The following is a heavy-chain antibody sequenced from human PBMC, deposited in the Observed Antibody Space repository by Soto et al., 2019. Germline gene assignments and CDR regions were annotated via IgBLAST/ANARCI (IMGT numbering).Heavy chain of an antibody. Sequence: ASVKVSCKASGYTFTSYGISCVRQAPGQVLEWMGWISAYNGNTNYAQKLQGRVTMTTDTSTSTAYMELRSLRSDDTAVYYCARVGYGYRGYYYYYGMDVWGQGTTVTVSS. D-gene: IGHD5-18*01. V-gene: IGHV1-18*04. CDR2: ISAYNGNT. J-gene: IGHJ6*02. CDR1: GYTFTSYG. CDR3: ARVGYGYRGYYYYYGMDV.